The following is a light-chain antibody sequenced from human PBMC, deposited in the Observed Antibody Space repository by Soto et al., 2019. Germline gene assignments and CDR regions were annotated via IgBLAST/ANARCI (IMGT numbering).Light chain of an antibody. Sequence: EIVLTQSPATLSLSPGERATLSCRASQSVTWYLAWYQQQPGQAPSLLIYDATNRATGIPARFSGSGSGTDFTLTIGSLEPEDFAVYYCQQRTNWLTFGGGTRVEI. CDR2: DAT. CDR1: QSVTWY. J-gene: IGKJ4*01. V-gene: IGKV3-11*01. CDR3: QQRTNWLT.